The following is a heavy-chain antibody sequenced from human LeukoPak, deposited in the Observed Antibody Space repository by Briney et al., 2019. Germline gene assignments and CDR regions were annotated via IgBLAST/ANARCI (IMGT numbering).Heavy chain of an antibody. CDR1: GFTVSTNY. CDR3: ARDDSSGYYHDY. J-gene: IGHJ4*02. Sequence: GGPLRLSCAASGFTVSTNYMSWVRQAPGKGLEWVSVIYSGGSTYYADSVKGRFTISRDNSKNTLYLQMNSLRAEDTAVYYCARDDSSGYYHDYWGQGTLVTVSS. CDR2: IYSGGST. D-gene: IGHD3-22*01. V-gene: IGHV3-53*01.